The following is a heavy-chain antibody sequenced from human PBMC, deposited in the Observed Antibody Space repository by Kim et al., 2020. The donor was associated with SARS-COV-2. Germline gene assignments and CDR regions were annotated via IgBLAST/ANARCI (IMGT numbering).Heavy chain of an antibody. Sequence: SETLSLTCTVSGGSISSYYWSWIRQSPGKGLEWLGYISYSGSTNYNPSLKSRVTISVDTSKNQFSLKLGSVTAADTAIYYCARDNYSHYYGSGNWFDPWGQGTLVTVSS. CDR2: ISYSGST. D-gene: IGHD3-10*01. J-gene: IGHJ5*02. CDR3: ARDNYSHYYGSGNWFDP. V-gene: IGHV4-59*01. CDR1: GGSISSYY.